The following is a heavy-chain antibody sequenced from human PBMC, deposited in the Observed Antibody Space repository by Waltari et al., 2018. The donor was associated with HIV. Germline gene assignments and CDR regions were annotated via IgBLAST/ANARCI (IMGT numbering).Heavy chain of an antibody. CDR2: INAGNGNT. Sequence: QVQLVQSGAEVKKPGASVKVSSTASGYTFNSYSIHWVRHAPGQRLEWMGWINAGNGNTKYSQKFQGRVTITRDTSASTAYMELSSLRSEDTAVYYCARDLIQKDAMDVWGQGTTVTVSS. CDR1: GYTFNSYS. V-gene: IGHV1-3*01. J-gene: IGHJ6*02. D-gene: IGHD5-18*01. CDR3: ARDLIQKDAMDV.